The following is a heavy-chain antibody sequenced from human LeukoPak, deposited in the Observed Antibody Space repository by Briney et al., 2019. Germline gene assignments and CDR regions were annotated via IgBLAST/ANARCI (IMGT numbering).Heavy chain of an antibody. CDR1: GFTFSTYN. J-gene: IGHJ4*02. CDR2: ITSSSSYI. CDR3: AKVKYYDSIGYSGFDY. D-gene: IGHD3-22*01. Sequence: PGGSLRLSCAASGFTFSTYNMNWVRQAPGKGLEWVSSITSSSSYIYYADSVKGRFTISRDNDENSLYLQMNSLRDEDTALYYCAKVKYYDSIGYSGFDYWGQGTLVTVSS. V-gene: IGHV3-21*04.